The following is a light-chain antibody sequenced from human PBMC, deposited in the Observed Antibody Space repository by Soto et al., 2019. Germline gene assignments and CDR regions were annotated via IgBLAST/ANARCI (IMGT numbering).Light chain of an antibody. CDR3: GTWDSSLSAAV. CDR2: DNN. CDR1: SSNIGNNY. Sequence: QSVLTQPPSVSAAPGQKVTISCSGSSSNIGNNYVSWYQQLPGTAPKLLIYDNNKRPLGIPDRFSGSKSGTSATLGITGLQTGDEADYYCGTWDSSLSAAVFGGGTKVTVL. J-gene: IGLJ2*01. V-gene: IGLV1-51*01.